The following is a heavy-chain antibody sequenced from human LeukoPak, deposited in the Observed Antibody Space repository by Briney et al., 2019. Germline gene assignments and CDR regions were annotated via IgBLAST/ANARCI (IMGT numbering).Heavy chain of an antibody. CDR1: GFTFTSSA. V-gene: IGHV1-58*01. J-gene: IGHJ4*02. CDR3: AADLLPLQVGYTMIEV. Sequence: SVKVSCKASGFTFTSSAAQWVRQARGQRLERIGWIVVGSGNTNYAQKFQERVTITRDMSTSTAYMELSSLRSEDTAVYYCAADLLPLQVGYTMIEVWGQGTLVTVSS. CDR2: IVVGSGNT. D-gene: IGHD3-22*01.